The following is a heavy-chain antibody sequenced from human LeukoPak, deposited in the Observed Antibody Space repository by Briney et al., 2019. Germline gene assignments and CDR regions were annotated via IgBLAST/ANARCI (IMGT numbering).Heavy chain of an antibody. CDR2: IYYSGST. Sequence: SETLSLTCTVSGGSISNKYWSWIRQPPGKGLEWIGYIYYSGSTNYNPSLKSRVTISVDTSKNQFSLKLSSVTAADTAVYYCARVGRYEIDYWGQGTLVTVSS. CDR3: ARVGRYEIDY. V-gene: IGHV4-59*01. CDR1: GGSISNKY. J-gene: IGHJ4*02. D-gene: IGHD2-2*01.